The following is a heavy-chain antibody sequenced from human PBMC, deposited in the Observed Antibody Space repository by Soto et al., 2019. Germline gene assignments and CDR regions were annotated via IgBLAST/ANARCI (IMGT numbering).Heavy chain of an antibody. V-gene: IGHV3-30*18. D-gene: IGHD6-19*01. CDR2: ISYDGINK. Sequence: QVQLVESGGGVVQPGRSLRLSCAASGFTFSGYGMHWVRHAPGKGLEWVAVISYDGINKYYADSVKGRFTISRDNSKNTLYLQMNSLRVEDTALYYCAKLRVGIAVAGGFDYWGQGTLVTVSS. CDR1: GFTFSGYG. CDR3: AKLRVGIAVAGGFDY. J-gene: IGHJ4*02.